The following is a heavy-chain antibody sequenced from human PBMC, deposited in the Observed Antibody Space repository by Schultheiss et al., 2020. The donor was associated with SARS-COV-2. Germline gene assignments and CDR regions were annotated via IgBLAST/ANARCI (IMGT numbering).Heavy chain of an antibody. CDR1: GFNFNDYA. D-gene: IGHD2-2*01. Sequence: SLKISCAASGFNFNDYAMHWVRQAPGKGLEWVSGLTWNSGSVGYADSVKGRFTISRDNSNNMLFLQMNSLRAEDTAVYYCARGVVVPAALPVGGLDVWGQGTTVTVSS. V-gene: IGHV3-9*01. CDR3: ARGVVVPAALPVGGLDV. CDR2: LTWNSGSV. J-gene: IGHJ6*02.